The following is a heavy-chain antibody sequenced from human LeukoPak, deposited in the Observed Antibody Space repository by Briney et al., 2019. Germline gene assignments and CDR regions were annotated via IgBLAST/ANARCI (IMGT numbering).Heavy chain of an antibody. CDR1: GYTLTELS. CDR3: ATAVPDSGSYSLPSGEYFQH. J-gene: IGHJ1*01. D-gene: IGHD1-26*01. CDR2: FDPEDGGT. V-gene: IGHV1-24*01. Sequence: SVKVSCKVSGYTLTELSMHWVRQASGKGLEWMGVFDPEDGGTFYAEKFQGRVTMTEDTSTNTDYMELSSLRSEDTAVYYCATAVPDSGSYSLPSGEYFQHWGQGTLVTVSS.